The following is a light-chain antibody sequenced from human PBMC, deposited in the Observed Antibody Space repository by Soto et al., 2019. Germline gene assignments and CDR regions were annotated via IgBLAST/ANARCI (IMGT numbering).Light chain of an antibody. CDR3: CSYAGTYTLEV. CDR1: SSDVGRYKY. J-gene: IGLJ2*01. Sequence: QSALTQPRSVSGSPGQSVTISCTGTSSDVGRYKYVSWYQQHPGKAPKLMIYDVSKRPSGVPDRFSGSKSGNTASLTISGLQAEDEADYYCCSYAGTYTLEVFGGGTKVTVL. V-gene: IGLV2-11*01. CDR2: DVS.